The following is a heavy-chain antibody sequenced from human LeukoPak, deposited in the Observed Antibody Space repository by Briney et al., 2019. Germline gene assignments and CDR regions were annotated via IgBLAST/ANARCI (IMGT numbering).Heavy chain of an antibody. D-gene: IGHD2-15*01. Sequence: GESLKISCKGSGYSFTSYWISWVRQVPGKGLEWMGRIDPSDSYTNYSPSFQGHVTISADKSISTAYLQWSSLKASDTAMYYCARRYCSGGSCYLGFDYWGQGTLVTVSS. J-gene: IGHJ4*02. V-gene: IGHV5-10-1*01. CDR2: IDPSDSYT. CDR1: GYSFTSYW. CDR3: ARRYCSGGSCYLGFDY.